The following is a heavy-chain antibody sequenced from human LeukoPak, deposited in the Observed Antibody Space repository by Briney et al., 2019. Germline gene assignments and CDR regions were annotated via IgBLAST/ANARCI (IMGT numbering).Heavy chain of an antibody. D-gene: IGHD1-14*01. V-gene: IGHV1-69*06. J-gene: IGHJ5*02. Sequence: AASVKVSCKASGGTFSSYAISWVRQAPGQGLEWMGGIIPIFGTANYAQKFQGRVTITADKSTSTAYMELSSLRSEDTAVYYCARDILYAHCPQREPQSGWFDPWGQGTLVTVSS. CDR2: IIPIFGTA. CDR3: ARDILYAHCPQREPQSGWFDP. CDR1: GGTFSSYA.